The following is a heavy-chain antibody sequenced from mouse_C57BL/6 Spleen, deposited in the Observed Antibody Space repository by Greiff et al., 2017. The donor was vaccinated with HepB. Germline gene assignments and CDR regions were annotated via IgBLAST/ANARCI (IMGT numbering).Heavy chain of an antibody. CDR1: GFTFSSYA. Sequence: EVKLMESGGGLVKPGGSLKLSCAASGFTFSSYAMSWVRQTPEKRLEWVATISDGGSYTYYPDNVKGRFTISRDNAKNNLYLQMSHLKSEDTAMYYCARDTAQANAMDYWGQGTSVTVSS. CDR2: ISDGGSYT. J-gene: IGHJ4*01. V-gene: IGHV5-4*01. D-gene: IGHD3-2*02. CDR3: ARDTAQANAMDY.